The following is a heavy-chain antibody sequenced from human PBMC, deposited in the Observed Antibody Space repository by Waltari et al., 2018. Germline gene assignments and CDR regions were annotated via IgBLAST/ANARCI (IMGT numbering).Heavy chain of an antibody. J-gene: IGHJ6*03. CDR3: AKDSITTYYGSGQGDDMDV. CDR1: GFNFDNYT. V-gene: IGHV3-48*01. Sequence: EVELVESGGGLAQPGGSLRLSCAACGFNFDNYTMNWVRQAPGKGLEWISDISRDCITTYYADSVKGRFTISRDNSKNALYLHMNNVKTEDSAIYYCAKDSITTYYGSGQGDDMDVWGKGTTVSVSS. D-gene: IGHD3-10*01. CDR2: ISRDCITT.